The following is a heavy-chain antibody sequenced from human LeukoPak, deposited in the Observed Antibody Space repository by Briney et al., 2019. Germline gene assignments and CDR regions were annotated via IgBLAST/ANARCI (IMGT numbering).Heavy chain of an antibody. D-gene: IGHD5-12*01. V-gene: IGHV1-8*03. CDR3: ARGRSTGYPYYFEY. Sequence: AASVKVSCKASGYTFTDYYIHWVRQAPGQGLEWMGWIKPNSGSTGYAQKFQGRVTITRNTSISTAYMELSGLRSEDTAVYYCARGRSTGYPYYFEYWGQGTLVTVSS. J-gene: IGHJ4*02. CDR2: IKPNSGST. CDR1: GYTFTDYY.